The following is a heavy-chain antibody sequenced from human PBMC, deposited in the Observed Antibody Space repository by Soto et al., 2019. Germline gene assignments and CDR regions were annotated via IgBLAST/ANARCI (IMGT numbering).Heavy chain of an antibody. D-gene: IGHD6-13*01. Sequence: VGSLRLSCAASGFTFSSYWLHWVRQAPGEGLVWVSRINSDGRSTRYADSVKGRFTISRDNAKNTLYLQMNNLRAEDTAVYYCATQIAAGGGGWGQGTLVTVS. CDR2: INSDGRST. V-gene: IGHV3-74*01. CDR3: ATQIAAGGGG. CDR1: GFTFSSYW. J-gene: IGHJ4*02.